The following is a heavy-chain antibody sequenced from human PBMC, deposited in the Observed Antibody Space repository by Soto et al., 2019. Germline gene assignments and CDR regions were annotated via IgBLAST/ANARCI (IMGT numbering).Heavy chain of an antibody. D-gene: IGHD3-10*01. V-gene: IGHV4-30-2*01. CDR1: GGSISGGGFS. CDR3: ARLQFGEGFDY. Sequence: SETLSLTCAVSGGSISGGGFSWSWIRQPPGKGLEWIGYILHTGGTQYNPSLKSRVSMSVDKSKNQFSLHLTSVTAADTAVYYCARLQFGEGFDYWGQGALVTAPQ. J-gene: IGHJ4*02. CDR2: ILHTGGT.